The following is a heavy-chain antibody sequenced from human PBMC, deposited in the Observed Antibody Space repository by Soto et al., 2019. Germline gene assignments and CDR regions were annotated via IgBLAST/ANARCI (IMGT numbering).Heavy chain of an antibody. Sequence: GGSLRLSCATSGLNFNGYTMSWVRQAPGQGLEWVSGIAETGSSTYYADSVKGRFTISRDNSENTLYLQMIYLRAEDTAIYYCAKPVYGSGRADYWGQGTLVTVSS. CDR2: IAETGSST. D-gene: IGHD3-10*01. CDR3: AKPVYGSGRADY. CDR1: GLNFNGYT. V-gene: IGHV3-23*01. J-gene: IGHJ4*02.